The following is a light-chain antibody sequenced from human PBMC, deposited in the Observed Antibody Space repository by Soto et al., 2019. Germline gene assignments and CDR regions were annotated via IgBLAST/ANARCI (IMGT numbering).Light chain of an antibody. CDR1: QNIGRF. J-gene: IGKJ5*01. CDR2: SAC. Sequence: DIQMTQSPSCLSASIGDRVTIACRASQNIGRFLNWYQQKPGEAPRLLVYSACRIHSGVPSRFNASGSGTDFTLSISSLQPEDFSTHYCQQGSTTPITFGLGTRLEIK. CDR3: QQGSTTPIT. V-gene: IGKV1-39*01.